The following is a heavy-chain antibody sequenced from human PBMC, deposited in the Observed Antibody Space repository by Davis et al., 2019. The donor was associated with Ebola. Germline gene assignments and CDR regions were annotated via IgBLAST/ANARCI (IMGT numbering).Heavy chain of an antibody. V-gene: IGHV3-74*03. CDR2: VSYDASS. CDR1: GLTFSRLW. Sequence: GESLKISCAASGLTFSRLWMHWVRQAPGKGLVWVSRVSYDASSTTYATYADSVKGRFTISRDNSQNALYLQMNRLTNEDTAVYFCVRDGGDGFTSGWYFDYWGQGILVTVSS. D-gene: IGHD6-19*01. J-gene: IGHJ4*02. CDR3: VRDGGDGFTSGWYFDY.